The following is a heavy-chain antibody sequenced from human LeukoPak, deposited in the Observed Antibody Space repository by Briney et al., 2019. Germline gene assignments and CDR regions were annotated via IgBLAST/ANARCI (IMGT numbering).Heavy chain of an antibody. Sequence: GASMKVSCKASGYTFTGYYMHWVRQAPGQGLEWMGWINPNSGGTNYAQKFQGRVTMTRDTSISTAYMELSRLRSDDTAVYYCARDLSGPMVRGVRWWFDPWGQGTLVTVSS. V-gene: IGHV1-2*02. CDR1: GYTFTGYY. J-gene: IGHJ5*02. CDR3: ARDLSGPMVRGVRWWFDP. D-gene: IGHD3-10*01. CDR2: INPNSGGT.